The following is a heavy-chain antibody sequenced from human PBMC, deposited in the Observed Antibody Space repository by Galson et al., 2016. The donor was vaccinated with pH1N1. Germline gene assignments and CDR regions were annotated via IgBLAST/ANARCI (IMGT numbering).Heavy chain of an antibody. CDR1: GASITYSF. CDR2: FYYTGST. J-gene: IGHJ4*02. Sequence: ETLSLTCSVSGASITYSFWSWVRQPPGGGLQWIGYFYYTGSTSSNPSLKSRVTISINTSKNQVSLKLTSVTAADTAIYYCASGGGYQSIDYWGQVTLVTVSA. D-gene: IGHD5-24*01. CDR3: ASGGGYQSIDY. V-gene: IGHV4-59*01.